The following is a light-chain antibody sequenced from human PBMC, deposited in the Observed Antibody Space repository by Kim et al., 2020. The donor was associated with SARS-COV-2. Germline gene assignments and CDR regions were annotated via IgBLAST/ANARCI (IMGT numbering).Light chain of an antibody. CDR2: DAS. V-gene: IGKV1-33*01. CDR1: QDISNY. J-gene: IGKJ4*01. CDR3: QQYDNLPLT. Sequence: DIQMTQSPSSLSASVGDRVTITCQASQDISNYLNWYQQKPGKAPKLLIYDASNLETGVPSRSSGSGSGTDFTLTISSLQPEDIATYYCQQYDNLPLTFGGGTKVDIK.